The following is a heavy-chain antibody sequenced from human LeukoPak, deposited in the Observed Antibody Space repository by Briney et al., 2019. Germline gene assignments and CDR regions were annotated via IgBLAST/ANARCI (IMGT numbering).Heavy chain of an antibody. Sequence: PGGSLRLSCAASGFTFSSYEMNWVRQAPGKGLEWVSYISSSGSTICYADSVKGRFTISRDNAKNSLYLQMNSLRAEDTAVYYCARAQPTGWNPDCWGQGTLVTVSS. CDR1: GFTFSSYE. CDR2: ISSSGSTI. V-gene: IGHV3-48*03. J-gene: IGHJ4*02. D-gene: IGHD1-1*01. CDR3: ARAQPTGWNPDC.